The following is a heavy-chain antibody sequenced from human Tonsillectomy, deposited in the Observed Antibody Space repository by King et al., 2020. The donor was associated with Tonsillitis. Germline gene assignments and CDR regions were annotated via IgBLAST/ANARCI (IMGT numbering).Heavy chain of an antibody. V-gene: IGHV3-21*01. CDR3: ARGGGSGTDGGMDV. J-gene: IGHJ6*02. CDR2: ISSSSSYI. D-gene: IGHD1-1*01. Sequence: EVQLVESGGGLVKPGGSLRLSCAASGFTFSSYSMNWVRQAPGKGLEWVSSISSSSSYIYYADSVKGRFTISRDNAKNSLYLQMNSLRAEETAVYYCARGGGSGTDGGMDVWGQGTTVTVSS. CDR1: GFTFSSYS.